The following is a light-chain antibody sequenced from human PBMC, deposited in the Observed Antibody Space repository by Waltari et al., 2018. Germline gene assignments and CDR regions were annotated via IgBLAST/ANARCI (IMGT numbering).Light chain of an antibody. CDR3: SSHAGSDNWGV. CDR1: SRDVGAYNY. J-gene: IGLJ2*01. Sequence: QSALTQPPSASGSPGQSVTISCTGTSRDVGAYNYVSWYQQYPGRAPKLIIYDVVKRPSGVPDRFPGSKSGNTASLTVSGLQAEDEADHYCSSHAGSDNWGVFGGGTKLTVL. V-gene: IGLV2-8*01. CDR2: DVV.